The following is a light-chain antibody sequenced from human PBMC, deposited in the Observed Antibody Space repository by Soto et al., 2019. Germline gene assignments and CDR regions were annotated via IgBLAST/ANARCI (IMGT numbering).Light chain of an antibody. V-gene: IGKV3-20*01. CDR1: QSVTNSY. J-gene: IGKJ4*01. CDR3: QQYGESLLT. CDR2: GAS. Sequence: EIVLTQSPGTLSLSPGERATLSCRASQSVTNSYLAWYQRKPGQAPRLLIHGASSRATGIPDRFSGSRSGRDFGLTICRLEPEGFAVCYCQQYGESLLTFGGGTRVEMK.